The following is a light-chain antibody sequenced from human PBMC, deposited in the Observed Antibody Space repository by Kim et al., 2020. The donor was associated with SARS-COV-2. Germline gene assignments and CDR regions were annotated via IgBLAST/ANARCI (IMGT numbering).Light chain of an antibody. V-gene: IGKV1-27*01. J-gene: IGKJ1*01. CDR1: QDISNY. CDR3: QKYNNAPRT. CDR2: LAT. Sequence: ASVGDRVTITCRASQDISNYLAWYQQKPGKVPKLLIFLATTLRSGVPSRFSGSGSGTDFTLTISSLQPEDVATYYCQKYNNAPRTFGQGTKVDI.